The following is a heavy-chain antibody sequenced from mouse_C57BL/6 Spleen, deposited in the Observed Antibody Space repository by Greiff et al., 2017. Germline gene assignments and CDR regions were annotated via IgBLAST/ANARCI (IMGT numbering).Heavy chain of an antibody. J-gene: IGHJ2*01. CDR3: ARRGTGNDY. CDR1: GYTFTSYW. D-gene: IGHD4-1*01. CDR2: IDPSDSYT. V-gene: IGHV1-50*01. Sequence: QVQLQQPGAELVKPGASVQLSCKASGYTFTSYWMQWVKQRPGQGLEWIGEIDPSDSYTNYNQKFKGKATLTVDTSSSTAYMQLSSLTSEDSAVYYCARRGTGNDYWGQGTTLTVSS.